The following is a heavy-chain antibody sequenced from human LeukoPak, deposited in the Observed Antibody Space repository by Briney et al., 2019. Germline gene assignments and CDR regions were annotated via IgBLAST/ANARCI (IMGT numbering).Heavy chain of an antibody. CDR2: IYYSGST. CDR3: ARIEYSSSCDY. D-gene: IGHD6-6*01. CDR1: GGSISSSSYY. Sequence: SETLSLTCTVSGGSISSSSYYWGWIRQPPGKGLECIGSIYYSGSTYYNPSLKSRVTISVDTSKNQFSLKLSFVTAADTAVYYCARIEYSSSCDYWGQGTLVTVSS. J-gene: IGHJ4*02. V-gene: IGHV4-39*07.